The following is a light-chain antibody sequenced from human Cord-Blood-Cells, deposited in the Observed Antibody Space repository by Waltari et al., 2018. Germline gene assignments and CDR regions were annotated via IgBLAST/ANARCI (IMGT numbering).Light chain of an antibody. CDR2: YKSDSDK. J-gene: IGLJ3*02. CDR3: MIWHSSAWV. Sequence: QAVLTQPSSLSASPGASASPTCTLRSGINVGTYRIYWYQQKPGVPPQYLLRYKSDSDKQQGFGVPSRFSGAKDASANAGILLISGLQSEDEADYYCMIWHSSAWVFGGGTKLTVL. CDR1: SGINVGTYR. V-gene: IGLV5-45*02.